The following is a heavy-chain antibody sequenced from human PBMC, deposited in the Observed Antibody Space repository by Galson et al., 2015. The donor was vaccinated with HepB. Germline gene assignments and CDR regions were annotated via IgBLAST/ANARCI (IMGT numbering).Heavy chain of an antibody. Sequence: SLRLSCAASGFIFRSYGMHWVRQAPGMGLEWVASIRFDGSNKYYADSVKGRFTISRDSSKSTVYLRMNTLRAEDSAIYYCAKEKVSTWYYFDYWGQGTQVIVSS. V-gene: IGHV3-30*02. CDR2: IRFDGSNK. CDR1: GFIFRSYG. CDR3: AKEKVSTWYYFDY. J-gene: IGHJ4*02. D-gene: IGHD6-13*01.